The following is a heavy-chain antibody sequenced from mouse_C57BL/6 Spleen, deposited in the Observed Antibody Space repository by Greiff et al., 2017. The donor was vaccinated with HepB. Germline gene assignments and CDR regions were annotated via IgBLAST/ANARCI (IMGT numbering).Heavy chain of an antibody. Sequence: VQLVESDAELVKPGASVKISCKVSGYTFTDHTIHWMKQRPEQGLEWIGYIYPRDGSTKYNEKFKGKATLTADKSSSTAYMQLNSLTSEDSAVYFCAREGDYDYDPAWFAYWGQGTLVTVSA. CDR1: GYTFTDHT. CDR2: IYPRDGST. J-gene: IGHJ3*01. CDR3: AREGDYDYDPAWFAY. V-gene: IGHV1-78*01. D-gene: IGHD2-4*01.